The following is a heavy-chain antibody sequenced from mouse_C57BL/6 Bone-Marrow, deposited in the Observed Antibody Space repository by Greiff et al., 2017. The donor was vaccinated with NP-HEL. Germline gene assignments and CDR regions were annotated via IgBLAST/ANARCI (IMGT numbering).Heavy chain of an antibody. CDR3: TGYYYGSDYAMDY. CDR2: IDPETGGT. Sequence: VKLMESGAELVRPGASVTLSCKASGYTFTDYEMHWVKQTPVHGLEWIGAIDPETGGTAYNQKFKGKAILTADKSSSTAYMELRSLTSEDSAVYYCTGYYYGSDYAMDYWGQGTSVTVSS. CDR1: GYTFTDYE. V-gene: IGHV1-15*01. D-gene: IGHD1-1*01. J-gene: IGHJ4*01.